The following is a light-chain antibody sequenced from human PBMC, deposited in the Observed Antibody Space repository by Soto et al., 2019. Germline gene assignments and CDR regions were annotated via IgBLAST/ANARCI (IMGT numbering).Light chain of an antibody. CDR2: GAS. CDR1: QSVSSN. J-gene: IGKJ1*01. Sequence: EIVMTQSPATLSVSPGERASLSCMASQSVSSNLAWYQQKPGQAPRLLIYGASTRATGIPARFSGSGSGTEFTLTLSSLQSEDFAVYYCQHYNNWPRTFGQGTKVEIK. CDR3: QHYNNWPRT. V-gene: IGKV3-15*01.